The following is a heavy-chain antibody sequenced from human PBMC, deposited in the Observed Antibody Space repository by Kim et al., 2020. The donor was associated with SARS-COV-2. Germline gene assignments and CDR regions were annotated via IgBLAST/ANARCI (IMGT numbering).Heavy chain of an antibody. V-gene: IGHV3-74*01. CDR3: RLINNGICDY. D-gene: IGHD1-20*01. J-gene: IGHJ4*02. Sequence: TYPGSLKGRFTISRDNAKNAVFMQMNNLRAEDTAVYYCRLINNGICDYWGQGTLVTVSS.